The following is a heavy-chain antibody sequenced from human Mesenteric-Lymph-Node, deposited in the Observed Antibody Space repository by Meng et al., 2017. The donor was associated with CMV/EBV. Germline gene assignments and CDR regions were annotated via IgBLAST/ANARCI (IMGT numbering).Heavy chain of an antibody. CDR1: GFTFRSYW. J-gene: IGHJ1*01. CDR2: IKQDGSEK. CDR3: ARDVGLYSSGWDGYFQH. Sequence: GGSLRLSCTASGFTFRSYWMSWVRQAPGKGLEWVANIKQDGSEKDYVDSVRGRFTISRDNDKNSLYLQMNTLRAEDAAVYYCARDVGLYSSGWDGYFQHWGQGTLVTVSS. V-gene: IGHV3-7*01. D-gene: IGHD6-19*01.